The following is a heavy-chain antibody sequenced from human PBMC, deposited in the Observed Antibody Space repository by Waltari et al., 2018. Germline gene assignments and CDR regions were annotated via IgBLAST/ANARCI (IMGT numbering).Heavy chain of an antibody. V-gene: IGHV1-69*12. CDR3: AGEGSAMAPGAFDI. Sequence: QVQLVQSGAEVKKPGSSVKVSCKASGGTFSSYAISWVRQAPGQGLEWMGGIIPILGTANYAQKFQGRVTITADESTSTAYMELSSLGSEDTAVYYCAGEGSAMAPGAFDIWGQGTMVTVSS. CDR2: IIPILGTA. CDR1: GGTFSSYA. J-gene: IGHJ3*02. D-gene: IGHD3-10*01.